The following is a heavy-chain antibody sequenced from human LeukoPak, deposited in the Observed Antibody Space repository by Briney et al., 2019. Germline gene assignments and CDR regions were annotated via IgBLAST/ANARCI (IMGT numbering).Heavy chain of an antibody. CDR2: IIPIFGTA. CDR1: GGTFSSYA. J-gene: IGHJ5*02. V-gene: IGHV1-69*13. Sequence: GASVKVSCKASGGTFSSYAISWVRQAPGQGLEWMGGIIPIFGTANYAQKFQGRATITADESTSTAYMELSSLRSEDTAVYYCARRGYSYGLNWFDPWGQGTLVTVSS. CDR3: ARRGYSYGLNWFDP. D-gene: IGHD5-18*01.